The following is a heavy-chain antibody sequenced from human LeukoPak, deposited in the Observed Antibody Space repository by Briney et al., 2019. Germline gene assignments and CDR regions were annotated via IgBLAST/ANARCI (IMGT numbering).Heavy chain of an antibody. D-gene: IGHD2-21*02. V-gene: IGHV3-9*01. CDR3: AKDVGGVVVTASALDY. CDR2: ISWNSGSI. CDR1: GFTFSDYY. Sequence: GGSLRLSCAASGFTFSDYYMSWIRQAPGKGLEWVSGISWNSGSIGYADSVKGRFTISRDNAKNSLYLQMNSLRAEDTALYYCAKDVGGVVVTASALDYWGQGTLVTVSS. J-gene: IGHJ4*02.